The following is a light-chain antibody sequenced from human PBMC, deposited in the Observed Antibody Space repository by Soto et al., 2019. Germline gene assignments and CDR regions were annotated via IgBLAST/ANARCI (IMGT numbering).Light chain of an antibody. V-gene: IGKV3-11*01. CDR3: QQRSNWRFT. CDR1: QSVSSY. J-gene: IGKJ3*01. Sequence: EIVLTQSPATLSLSPGERAPLSCRDSQSVSSYLAWYQQKPGQAPRLLIYDASNRATGIPARFSGGGSGTDFTLTISSLEPDDFAVYYCQQRSNWRFTFGPGTRVDIK. CDR2: DAS.